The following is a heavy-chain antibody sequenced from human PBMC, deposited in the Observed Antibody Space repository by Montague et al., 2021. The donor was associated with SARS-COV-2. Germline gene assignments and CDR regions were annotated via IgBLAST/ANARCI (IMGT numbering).Heavy chain of an antibody. D-gene: IGHD3-10*01. CDR1: GGSISSISYY. J-gene: IGHJ4*02. CDR3: ARLPDQLLWFGELFDY. V-gene: IGHV4-39*01. Sequence: SETLSLTCTVSGGSISSISYYWGWIRQPPGKGLEWIGSIYYSGSTYYNPSLKSRVTISVDTSKNQFSLKLSSVTAADTAVYYCARLPDQLLWFGELFDYWGQGTLVTVSS. CDR2: IYYSGST.